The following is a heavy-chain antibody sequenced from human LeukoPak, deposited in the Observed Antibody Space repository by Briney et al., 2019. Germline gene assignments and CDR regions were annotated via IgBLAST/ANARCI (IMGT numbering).Heavy chain of an antibody. V-gene: IGHV4-59*08. J-gene: IGHJ6*03. D-gene: IGHD3-22*01. CDR1: GGSISPYS. CDR3: ARDYHDTSGYNYVGGYYYMDV. Sequence: SETLSLTCTVSGGSISPYSWSWIRQPPGKGLEWIGYIFYSGSTNYDPSLKSRVTISVATSKNEFYLELSSVTAADTAVYYCARDYHDTSGYNYVGGYYYMDVWGKGTTVTVSS. CDR2: IFYSGST.